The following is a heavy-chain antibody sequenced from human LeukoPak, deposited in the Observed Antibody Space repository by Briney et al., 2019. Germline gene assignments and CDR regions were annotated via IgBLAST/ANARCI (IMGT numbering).Heavy chain of an antibody. V-gene: IGHV4-59*01. J-gene: IGHJ4*02. Sequence: PSETLSLTCTVSGGSLSSYYWSWIRQSPGKGLEWIGYIYYTGSTNHNPSLKSRVTISVDTSKNQFSLKLSSVTAADTAVYYCARNLVPDYWGQGSLVTVSS. D-gene: IGHD3-16*02. CDR3: ARNLVPDY. CDR1: GGSLSSYY. CDR2: IYYTGST.